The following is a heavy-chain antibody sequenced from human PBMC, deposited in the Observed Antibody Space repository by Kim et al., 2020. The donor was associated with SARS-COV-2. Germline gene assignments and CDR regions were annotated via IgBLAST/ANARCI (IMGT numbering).Heavy chain of an antibody. CDR2: INHSGST. Sequence: SETLSLTCAVYGGSFSGYYWSWIRQPPGKGLEWIGEINHSGSTNYNPSLKSRVTISVDTSKNQFSLKLSSVTAADTAVYYCAINKKYYYYESSGQYSDWGQGTLVTVSS. V-gene: IGHV4-34*01. D-gene: IGHD3-22*01. CDR1: GGSFSGYY. CDR3: AINKKYYYYESSGQYSD. J-gene: IGHJ4*02.